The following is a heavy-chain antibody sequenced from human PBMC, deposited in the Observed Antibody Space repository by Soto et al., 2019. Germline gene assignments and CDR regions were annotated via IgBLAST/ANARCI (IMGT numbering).Heavy chain of an antibody. D-gene: IGHD3-3*01. Sequence: ASVKVSCKASGYTFTSYGISWVRQAPGQGLEWMGWISAYNGNTNYAQKLQGRVTMTTDTSTNTAYMELRSLRSDDTAVYYCARDRRGGYYDFWSGYSDFDYWGQGTLVTVSS. CDR3: ARDRRGGYYDFWSGYSDFDY. J-gene: IGHJ4*02. V-gene: IGHV1-18*04. CDR1: GYTFTSYG. CDR2: ISAYNGNT.